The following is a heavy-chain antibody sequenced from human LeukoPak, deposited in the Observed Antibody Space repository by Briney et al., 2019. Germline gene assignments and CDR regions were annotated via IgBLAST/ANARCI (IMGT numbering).Heavy chain of an antibody. D-gene: IGHD1-26*01. CDR2: ISAYNGNT. CDR3: ARRDYTGSYSAFDY. Sequence: ASVKVSCKASGYTFTSYGISWVRQAPGQGLEWMGWISAYNGNTNYAQKLQGRVTMTTDTSTSTAYMELSSLRSEDTAVYYCARRDYTGSYSAFDYWGQGTLVTVSS. J-gene: IGHJ4*02. CDR1: GYTFTSYG. V-gene: IGHV1-18*01.